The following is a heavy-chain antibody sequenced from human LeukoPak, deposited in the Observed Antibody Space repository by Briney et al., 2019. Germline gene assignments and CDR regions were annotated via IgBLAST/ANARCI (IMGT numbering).Heavy chain of an antibody. J-gene: IGHJ3*02. V-gene: IGHV4-4*07. Sequence: SQTLSLTCTVSGRSISSYYWSWIRQPAGKGLEWIGRIYASGSTNYNPSLKSRVTMSVDTSKSPFSLKLISVTAADTAVYYCAREPAPGMVATRSPPDAFDIWGQGTMVTVSS. CDR2: IYASGST. CDR1: GRSISSYY. D-gene: IGHD5-12*01. CDR3: AREPAPGMVATRSPPDAFDI.